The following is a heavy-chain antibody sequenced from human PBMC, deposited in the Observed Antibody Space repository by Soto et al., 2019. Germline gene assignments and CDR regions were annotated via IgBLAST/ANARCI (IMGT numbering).Heavy chain of an antibody. J-gene: IGHJ5*02. V-gene: IGHV1-2*02. CDR2: ISANNGGA. Sequence: ASVKVSCKPSGYTFTDYHIHWVRQAPGQGLEFMGWISANNGGAGSAQQFQGRVTVTRDTSISTVYMELSNLRSDDTAVYYSAREGGSDSLAPKNSWFDTWGQGTRVTVSS. CDR3: AREGGSDSLAPKNSWFDT. CDR1: GYTFTDYH. D-gene: IGHD6-25*01.